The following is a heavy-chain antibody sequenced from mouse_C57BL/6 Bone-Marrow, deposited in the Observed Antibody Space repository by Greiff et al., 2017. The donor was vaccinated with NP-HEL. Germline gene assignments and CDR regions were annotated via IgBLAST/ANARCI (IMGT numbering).Heavy chain of an antibody. D-gene: IGHD2-3*01. CDR3: AREGDGRYYFDY. Sequence: LVESGAELARPGASVKLSCKASGYTFTSYGISWVKQRTGQGLEWIGEIYPRSGNTYYNEKFKGKATLTADKSSSTAYMELRSLTSEDSAVYFCAREGDGRYYFDYWGQGTTLTVSS. CDR1: GYTFTSYG. V-gene: IGHV1-81*01. J-gene: IGHJ2*01. CDR2: IYPRSGNT.